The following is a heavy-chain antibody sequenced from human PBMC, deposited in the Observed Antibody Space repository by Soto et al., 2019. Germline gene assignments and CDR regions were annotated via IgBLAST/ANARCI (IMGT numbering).Heavy chain of an antibody. V-gene: IGHV3-72*01. J-gene: IGHJ5*02. D-gene: IGHD1-1*01. Sequence: EVQLVESGGGLVQPGGSLRLSCAASGFNFRAHYMDWVRQAPGKGLEWITRTTNSPKTYTTAYAASVKGRFTVSRDDLKASLYLQMDSLKTEDTAMYYCARDTRTSLDLWGQGTLVTVSS. CDR2: TTNSPKTYTT. CDR1: GFNFRAHY. CDR3: ARDTRTSLDL.